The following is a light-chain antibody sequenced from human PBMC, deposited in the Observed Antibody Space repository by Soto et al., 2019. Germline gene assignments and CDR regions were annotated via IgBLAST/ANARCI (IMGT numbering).Light chain of an antibody. CDR3: QQYNGLPSWT. CDR1: QNISIW. J-gene: IGKJ1*01. Sequence: DLQMTQSPSTLSASVGDRVTITCRASQNISIWLAWYQQKPGKAPKLLLYKASTLESGVPSRFSGNGSGTDFTLTISSLQPDDSATYYCQQYNGLPSWTFGQGTKVEMK. CDR2: KAS. V-gene: IGKV1-5*03.